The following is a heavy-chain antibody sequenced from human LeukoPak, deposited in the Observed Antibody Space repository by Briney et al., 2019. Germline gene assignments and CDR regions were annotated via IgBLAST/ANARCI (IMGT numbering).Heavy chain of an antibody. CDR2: IKQDESEK. V-gene: IGHV3-7*04. CDR1: DFTFSNYW. CDR3: ARYYGSGKYDS. Sequence: PGGSLRLSCAASDFTFSNYWMTWVRQAPGKGLEWVANIKQDESEKYYVDSVKGRFTISRDNAKNSLYLQMNSLRAEDTAVYCCARYYGSGKYDSWGQGTLVTVSS. D-gene: IGHD3-10*01. J-gene: IGHJ4*02.